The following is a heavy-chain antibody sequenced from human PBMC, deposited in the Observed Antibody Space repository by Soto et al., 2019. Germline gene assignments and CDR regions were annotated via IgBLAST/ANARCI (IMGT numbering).Heavy chain of an antibody. CDR1: GFTFSDYY. CDR2: ISSSGSTI. J-gene: IGHJ6*02. V-gene: IGHV3-11*01. CDR3: AREALGVVGLYYYYGMDV. D-gene: IGHD3-3*01. Sequence: GGSLRLSCAASGFTFSDYYMSWIRQAPGKGLEWVSYISSSGSTIYYADSVKGRFTISRDNAKNSLYLQMNSLRAEDTAVYYCAREALGVVGLYYYYGMDVWGQGTTVTVSS.